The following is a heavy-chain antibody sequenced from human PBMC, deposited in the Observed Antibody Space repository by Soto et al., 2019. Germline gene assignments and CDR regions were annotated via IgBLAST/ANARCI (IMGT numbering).Heavy chain of an antibody. CDR2: IWYDGSNK. CDR3: ARLYCSGGSCYSGHIDY. V-gene: IGHV3-33*01. J-gene: IGHJ4*02. CDR1: GFTFSRYG. Sequence: QVQLVESGGGVVQPGRSLRLSCAASGFTFSRYGMHWVRQAPGKGLEWVAVIWYDGSNKYYADSVKGRFTISRDNSKNTLYLQMNGLRAEDKAVYYGARLYCSGGSCYSGHIDYWGQGTLVTVSS. D-gene: IGHD2-15*01.